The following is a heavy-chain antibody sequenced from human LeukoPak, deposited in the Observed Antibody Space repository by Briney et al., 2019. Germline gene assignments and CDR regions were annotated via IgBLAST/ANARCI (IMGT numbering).Heavy chain of an antibody. Sequence: GGSLRLSCAASGFTFSTYSMNWVRQAPGKGLGWVSIIYSGDSTSYADSVKGRFTISRDNSKNTLYLQMNSLRAEDTAVYYCAKAHPPPLYFDGPGWFDPWGQGTLVTVSS. J-gene: IGHJ5*02. CDR1: GFTFSTYS. CDR2: IYSGDST. D-gene: IGHD3-9*01. CDR3: AKAHPPPLYFDGPGWFDP. V-gene: IGHV3-53*01.